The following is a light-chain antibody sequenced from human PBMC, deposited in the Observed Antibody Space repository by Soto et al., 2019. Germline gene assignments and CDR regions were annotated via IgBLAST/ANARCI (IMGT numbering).Light chain of an antibody. CDR2: RNN. CDR1: SSNIGSNY. J-gene: IGLJ2*01. CDR3: AAWDDSLSGRV. Sequence: QPVLTQPPSASGTPGQRVTISCSGSSSNIGSNYVYWYQQLPGTAPKLLIYRNNQRPLGVPDRFSGSKSGTSASLAISGLRSEDEADYYCAAWDDSLSGRVFGGGTKVTVL. V-gene: IGLV1-47*01.